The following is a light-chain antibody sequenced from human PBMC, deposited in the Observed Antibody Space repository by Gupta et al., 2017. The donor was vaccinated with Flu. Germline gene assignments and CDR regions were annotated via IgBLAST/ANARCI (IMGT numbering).Light chain of an antibody. CDR3: CSRDSGGNHLV. CDR1: TLRRYF. J-gene: IGLJ3*02. V-gene: IGLV3-19*01. Sequence: SSELAQVPAVSVALGQAVRITCQGDTLRRYFASWYQQKPGQAPIVVMYGKNKRPSGITDRFSGSSSGNTASLTITGTQAEDEAVYYCCSRDSGGNHLVFGGGTQLTVL. CDR2: GKN.